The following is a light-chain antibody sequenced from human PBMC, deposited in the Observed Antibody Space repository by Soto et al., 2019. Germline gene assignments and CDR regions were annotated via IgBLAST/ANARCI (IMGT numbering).Light chain of an antibody. CDR1: QSVTGNY. CDR2: EAS. Sequence: EIVLTLSPCTLSWSPGEGATLSCRASQSVTGNYLAWYQQKPGQAPRLLIYEASNRATGIPARFSGSGSGTDFTLTISSLEPEDFAGYYCQQRSNWTPITFGQGTRMEIK. V-gene: IGKV3-11*01. CDR3: QQRSNWTPIT. J-gene: IGKJ5*01.